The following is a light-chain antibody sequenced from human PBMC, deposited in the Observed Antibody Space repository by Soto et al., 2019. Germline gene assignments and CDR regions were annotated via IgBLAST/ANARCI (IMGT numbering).Light chain of an antibody. Sequence: EIVLTQSPGTLSLSPGERATLSCRASQSVTDYVTWYQQKPGQAPRLLIYGASSRATGIPDRFSGSGSGTDFTLTISRLEPEDFPVYYCQQYGSSPQTLGPGTRVDMK. CDR2: GAS. CDR3: QQYGSSPQT. CDR1: QSVTDY. J-gene: IGKJ3*01. V-gene: IGKV3-20*01.